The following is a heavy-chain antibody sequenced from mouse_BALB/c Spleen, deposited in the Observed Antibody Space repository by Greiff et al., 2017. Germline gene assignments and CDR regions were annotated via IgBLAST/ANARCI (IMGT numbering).Heavy chain of an antibody. D-gene: IGHD3-3*01. CDR2: ISYSGST. Sequence: ESGPGLVKPSQSLSLTCTVTGYSITSDYAWNWIRQFPGNKLEWMGYISYSGSTSYNPSLKSRISITRDTSKNQFFLQLNSVTTEDTATYYCARDEGPFAYWGQGTLVTVSA. J-gene: IGHJ3*01. CDR3: ARDEGPFAY. V-gene: IGHV3-2*02. CDR1: GYSITSDYA.